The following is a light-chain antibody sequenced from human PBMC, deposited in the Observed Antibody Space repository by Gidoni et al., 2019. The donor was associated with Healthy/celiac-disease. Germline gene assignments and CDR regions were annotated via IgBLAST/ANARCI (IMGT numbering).Light chain of an antibody. CDR3: QQSYSTRMYT. CDR1: QSISIY. Sequence: DIQMTQSPSSLSASVGDRVTITCRASQSISIYLNWYQQKPGKAPKLLIYAASSLQSGVPSRFSGSGSGTDFTLTISSLQPEDFATYYCQQSYSTRMYTFGQGTKLEIK. CDR2: AAS. J-gene: IGKJ2*01. V-gene: IGKV1-39*01.